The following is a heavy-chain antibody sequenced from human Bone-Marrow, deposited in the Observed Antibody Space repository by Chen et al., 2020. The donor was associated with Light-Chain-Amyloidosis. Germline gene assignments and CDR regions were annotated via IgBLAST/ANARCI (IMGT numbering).Heavy chain of an antibody. Sequence: QVQLVQSGAEVKKPGSSVKVSCRTSGGTFSSFPIIWVRQAPGQGLEWVGGVIPILDTPTYAQNCQGRVTITADDSTGTAYMALRSLTSEDTAVYFCARVPRVLAAHALDIWGQGTIVSVSS. D-gene: IGHD2-15*01. CDR2: VIPILDTP. J-gene: IGHJ3*02. V-gene: IGHV1-69*01. CDR3: ARVPRVLAAHALDI. CDR1: GGTFSSFP.